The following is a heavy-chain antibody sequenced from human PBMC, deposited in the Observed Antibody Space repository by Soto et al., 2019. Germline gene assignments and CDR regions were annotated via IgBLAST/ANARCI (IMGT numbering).Heavy chain of an antibody. CDR3: ARGRYGDY. J-gene: IGHJ4*02. V-gene: IGHV1-18*01. CDR2: ISAHNGNT. CDR1: GYDFTTYG. Sequence: QVHLMQSGAEVKKPGASVKVSCKGSGYDFTTYGIIWVRQAPGQGLEWMAWISAHNGNTDYAQKLQGRVTVTRDTSTSTAYMELRSLRSDDTAMYYCARGRYGDYWGQGALVTVSS. D-gene: IGHD1-1*01.